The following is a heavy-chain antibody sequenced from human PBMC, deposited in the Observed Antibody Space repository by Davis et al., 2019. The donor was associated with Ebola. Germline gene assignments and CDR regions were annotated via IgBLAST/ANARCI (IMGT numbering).Heavy chain of an antibody. CDR1: GFTFSSYA. CDR2: ISGSGGST. CDR3: AKDCLFSSSRSLYY. V-gene: IGHV3-23*01. Sequence: GESLKISCAASGFTFSSYAMSWVRQAPGKGLEWVSAISGSGGSTYYADSVKGRFTISRDNSKNTLDLQMNSLRAEGTAVYFCAKDCLFSSSRSLYYWGQGTLVTVSS. J-gene: IGHJ4*02. D-gene: IGHD6-13*01.